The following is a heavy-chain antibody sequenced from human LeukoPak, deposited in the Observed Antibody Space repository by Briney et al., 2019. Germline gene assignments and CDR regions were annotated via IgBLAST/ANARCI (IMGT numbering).Heavy chain of an antibody. J-gene: IGHJ4*02. CDR2: IYYSGST. CDR1: GGSISSYY. D-gene: IGHD3-16*01. CDR3: ARGVGGATTFFDY. V-gene: IGHV4-59*01. Sequence: SETLSLTCTVSGGSISSYYWSWIRQPPGKGLEWIGYIYYSGSTNYNPSLKSRVTISVDTSKNQFSLKLSSVTAADTAAYYCARGVGGATTFFDYWGQGTLVTVSS.